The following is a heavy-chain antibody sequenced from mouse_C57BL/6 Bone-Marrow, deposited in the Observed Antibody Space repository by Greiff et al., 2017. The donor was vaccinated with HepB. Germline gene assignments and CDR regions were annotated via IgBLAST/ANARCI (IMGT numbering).Heavy chain of an antibody. CDR3: ARDEYGYEGLAY. D-gene: IGHD2-2*01. Sequence: EVKLVESGGDLVKPGGSLKLSCAASGFTFSSYGMSWVRQTPDKRLEWVATISSGGSYTYYPDSVKGRFTISRDNAKNTLYLQMSSLKSEDTAMYYCARDEYGYEGLAYWGQGTLVTVSA. CDR2: ISSGGSYT. V-gene: IGHV5-6*01. J-gene: IGHJ3*01. CDR1: GFTFSSYG.